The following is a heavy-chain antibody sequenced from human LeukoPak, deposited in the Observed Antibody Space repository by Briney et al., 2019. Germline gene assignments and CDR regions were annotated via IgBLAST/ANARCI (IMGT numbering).Heavy chain of an antibody. Sequence: GGSLRLSCAASGFTFSSYGMHWVRQAPGQGLEWMGWINPNSGGTNYAQKFQGRVTMTRDTSISTAYMELSRLRSDDTAVYYCARDPGYSGYYPNQYFDYWGQGTLVTVSS. CDR2: INPNSGGT. J-gene: IGHJ4*02. CDR1: GFTFSSYG. D-gene: IGHD5-12*01. V-gene: IGHV1-2*02. CDR3: ARDPGYSGYYPNQYFDY.